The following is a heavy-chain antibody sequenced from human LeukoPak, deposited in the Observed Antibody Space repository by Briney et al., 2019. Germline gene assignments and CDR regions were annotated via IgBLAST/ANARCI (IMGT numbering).Heavy chain of an antibody. V-gene: IGHV3-7*03. CDR1: GFTFGKYW. CDR3: ARSLPYGTTWYGRSDF. Sequence: GGSLRLSCVASGFTFGKYWMSWVRQAPGKGLEWVANIRQDGDTKYYVDSVKGRFTISRDNAMNSLYLQMNSLRAEDTAIYYCARSLPYGTTWYGRSDFWGQGTLVTVSS. J-gene: IGHJ4*02. CDR2: IRQDGDTK. D-gene: IGHD6-13*01.